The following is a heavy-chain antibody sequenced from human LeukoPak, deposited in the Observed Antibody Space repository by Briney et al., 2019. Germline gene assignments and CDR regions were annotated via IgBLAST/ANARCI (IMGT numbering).Heavy chain of an antibody. Sequence: GGSLRLSCTASGFTFNKYAMSWLRQPPGKGLEWVSLISTSGRTHYADSVKGRFTISRDNSKNTLYLQMNTLRVDDTAIYYCAKDLDSSGWYAWYFDYWGQGTLVTVSS. CDR1: GFTFNKYA. CDR3: AKDLDSSGWYAWYFDY. D-gene: IGHD6-19*01. CDR2: ISTSGRT. J-gene: IGHJ4*02. V-gene: IGHV3-23*01.